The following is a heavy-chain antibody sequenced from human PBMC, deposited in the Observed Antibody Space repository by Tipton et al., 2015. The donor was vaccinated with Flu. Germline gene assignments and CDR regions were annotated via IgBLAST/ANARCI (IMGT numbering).Heavy chain of an antibody. J-gene: IGHJ5*01. V-gene: IGHV4-59*01. Sequence: TLSLTCIVSGGSISNYYWSWIRQSPGKGLEWIGYIYDSRNTHYNPSLESRVTISVDTSKKELSLQVKSVTAVDTAVYYCVRGGGYCSTTACRVTWTDSCACHVNWFDSWGQGTLVTVSS. CDR3: VRGGGYCSTTACRVTWTDSCACHVNWFDS. CDR2: IYDSRNT. CDR1: GGSISNYY. D-gene: IGHD2-2*01.